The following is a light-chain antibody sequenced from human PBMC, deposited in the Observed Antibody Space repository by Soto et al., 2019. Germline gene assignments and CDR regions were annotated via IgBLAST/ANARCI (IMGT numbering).Light chain of an antibody. CDR1: QSVGSY. J-gene: IGKJ3*01. CDR2: DAS. V-gene: IGKV3-11*01. Sequence: EIVLTQSPATLSLSPGERATLSCRASQSVGSYLAWYQQKPGQAPRLLIYDASNRATGIPARFSGSGSGTDFTLTISSLEPEDFAVYYCQQRSNWPPPFGPGTKVDIE. CDR3: QQRSNWPPP.